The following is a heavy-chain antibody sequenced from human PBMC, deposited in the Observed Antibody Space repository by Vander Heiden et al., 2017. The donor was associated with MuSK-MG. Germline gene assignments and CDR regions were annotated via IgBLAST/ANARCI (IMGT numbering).Heavy chain of an antibody. J-gene: IGHJ4*02. CDR1: EFIFSRYA. D-gene: IGHD2-8*02. Sequence: EVQLLESGGGLIQPGGSLRLSCRASEFIFSRYAMSWVRQAPGKGLEWVSSLAGSGGSTYYADSVRGRFTISRDNSKNTLFLQMNSLRAEDTAVYYCAKDWGVYWGYFFDSWGQGTLVTVSS. CDR2: LAGSGGST. CDR3: AKDWGVYWGYFFDS. V-gene: IGHV3-23*01.